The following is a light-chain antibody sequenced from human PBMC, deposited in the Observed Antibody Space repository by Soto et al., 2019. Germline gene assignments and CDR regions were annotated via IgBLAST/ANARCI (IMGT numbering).Light chain of an antibody. CDR3: KSYTGINNWV. J-gene: IGLJ3*02. Sequence: ALTQPPSASGSPGQSVTISCTGTSSDVGGYNYVSWYQQHPGKAPKVMIYEVNKRPSGVPDRFSGSKSGNTASLTVSGLQAEDEADYFCKSYTGINNWVFGGGTKVTVL. CDR1: SSDVGGYNY. V-gene: IGLV2-8*01. CDR2: EVN.